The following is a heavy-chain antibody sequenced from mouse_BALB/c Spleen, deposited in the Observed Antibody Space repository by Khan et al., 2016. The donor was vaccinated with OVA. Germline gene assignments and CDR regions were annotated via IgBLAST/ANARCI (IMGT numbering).Heavy chain of an antibody. D-gene: IGHD1-1*01. CDR3: TRIYRSDFDY. Sequence: VQLQQSGPELVRPGASVKISCKASGYSFTGYFMSWVMQSHGKSLEWIGRINPHIGETFYNQRFKDKATLTVDESSSTAHMELRSLASEDPAVYDCTRIYRSDFDYWGQGTTLTVSS. CDR2: INPHIGET. CDR1: GYSFTGYF. J-gene: IGHJ2*01. V-gene: IGHV1-20*02.